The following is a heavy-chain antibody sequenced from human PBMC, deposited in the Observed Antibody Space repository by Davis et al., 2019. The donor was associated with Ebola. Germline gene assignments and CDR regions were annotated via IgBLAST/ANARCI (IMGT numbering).Heavy chain of an antibody. D-gene: IGHD3-10*01. J-gene: IGHJ4*02. V-gene: IGHV1-2*02. CDR2: INPNSGDT. CDR3: ARDPGGTYYREYFDS. CDR1: GYKFTSYD. Sequence: ASVKVSCKASGYKFTSYDITWVRQAPGQGLEWMGWINPNSGDTKYAQKFQGRVTMTRDTSISTAYMELSSLRSDDTAVYYCARDPGGTYYREYFDSWGQGTLLTVSS.